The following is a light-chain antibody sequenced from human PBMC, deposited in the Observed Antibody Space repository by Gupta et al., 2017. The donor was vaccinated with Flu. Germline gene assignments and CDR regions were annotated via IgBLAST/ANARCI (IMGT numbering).Light chain of an antibody. CDR2: WAS. CDR3: QQYASTPTT. Sequence: VLTQSTDSLAVSLDERATINCKSSQRVLYRSNNKNYLAWYQQKPGQPPKLLIYWASTRESGIPDRFSGSGSGTDFTLTISSLQAEDLAVYYCQQYASTPTTFGQGTXVEIK. J-gene: IGKJ1*01. CDR1: QRVLYRSNNKNY. V-gene: IGKV4-1*01.